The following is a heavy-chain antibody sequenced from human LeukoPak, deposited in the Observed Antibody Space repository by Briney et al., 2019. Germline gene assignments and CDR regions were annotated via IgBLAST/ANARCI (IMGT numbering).Heavy chain of an antibody. J-gene: IGHJ4*02. CDR2: INPNSGGT. CDR3: ARDSWQPDNYFDH. CDR1: GYTFTGYY. D-gene: IGHD6-13*01. V-gene: IGHV1-2*06. Sequence: ASVKVSRKASGYTFTGYYMHWVRQAPGQGLEWMGRINPNSGGTKYAQKFQGRVTMTRDTSISTAYMELSRLRSDDTAVYYCARDSWQPDNYFDHWGQGTLVTVSS.